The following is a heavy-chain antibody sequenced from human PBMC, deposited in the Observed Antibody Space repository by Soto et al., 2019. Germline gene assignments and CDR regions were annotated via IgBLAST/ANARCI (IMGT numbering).Heavy chain of an antibody. V-gene: IGHV1-46*01. CDR2: INPSGGST. J-gene: IGHJ5*02. CDR1: GYTFTSYY. D-gene: IGHD6-13*01. CDR3: PRVHQIAAAGSWLDP. Sequence: QVQLVQSGAEVKKPGASVKVSCKASGYTFTSYYMHWVRQAPGQGLEWMGIINPSGGSTSYAQKFKGRVTMTRDTSTSTVETWLSSLRSEDTDLYHCPRVHQIAAAGSWLDPCGQGTLVNVSS.